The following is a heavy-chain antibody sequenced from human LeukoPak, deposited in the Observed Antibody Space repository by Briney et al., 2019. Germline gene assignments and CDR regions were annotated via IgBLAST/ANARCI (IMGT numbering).Heavy chain of an antibody. Sequence: GASVNVSCKASGYTFTSYGISWVRQAPGQGLEWLGWISAYNGNTNYAQKLQGRVTMTTDTSTSTAYMELRSLRSDDTAVYYCARRSRYGQYYYMDVWGKGTTVTVSS. J-gene: IGHJ6*03. CDR3: ARRSRYGQYYYMDV. V-gene: IGHV1-18*01. D-gene: IGHD4-17*01. CDR2: ISAYNGNT. CDR1: GYTFTSYG.